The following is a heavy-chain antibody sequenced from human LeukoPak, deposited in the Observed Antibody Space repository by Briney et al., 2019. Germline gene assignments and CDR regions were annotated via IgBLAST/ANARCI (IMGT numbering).Heavy chain of an antibody. CDR3: ARDYPPD. V-gene: IGHV3-30*02. Sequence: PGGSLRLSCAASGFTFSSYGMPWVRQAPGKGLEWVAFIRYDGSNKYYADSVKGRFTISRDNSKNTLYLQMNSLSAEDTAVYYCARDYPPDWGQGTLVTVSA. CDR2: IRYDGSNK. CDR1: GFTFSSYG. J-gene: IGHJ4*02.